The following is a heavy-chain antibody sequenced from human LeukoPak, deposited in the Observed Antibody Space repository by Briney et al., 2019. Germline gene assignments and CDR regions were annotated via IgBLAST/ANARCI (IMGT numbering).Heavy chain of an antibody. Sequence: PSETLSLTCTVSGGSISSYYWSWIRQPAGKGLEWIGRIYTSGSANYNPSLKSRVTMSVDTPKNQFSLKLSSVTAADTAVYYCASTYDSSGYYYGPRYYYYMDVWGKGTTVTVSS. CDR2: IYTSGSA. CDR1: GGSISSYY. CDR3: ASTYDSSGYYYGPRYYYYMDV. V-gene: IGHV4-4*07. D-gene: IGHD3-22*01. J-gene: IGHJ6*03.